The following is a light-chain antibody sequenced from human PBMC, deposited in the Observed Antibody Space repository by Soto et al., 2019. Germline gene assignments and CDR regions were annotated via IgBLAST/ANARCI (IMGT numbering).Light chain of an antibody. Sequence: QSALTQPASVSGSPGQSVTISCTGTSSDVGAYTFVSWYQQHPDKVPKLMIFDVSRRPSGVSDRFSGSKSGNTASLTISGLPHEDEADYYCSSYTSRSTQVFGRGTKLTVL. CDR3: SSYTSRSTQV. CDR2: DVS. V-gene: IGLV2-14*03. CDR1: SSDVGAYTF. J-gene: IGLJ2*01.